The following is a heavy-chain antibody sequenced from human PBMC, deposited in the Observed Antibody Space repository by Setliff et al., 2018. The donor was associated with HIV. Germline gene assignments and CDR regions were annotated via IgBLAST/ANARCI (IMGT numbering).Heavy chain of an antibody. Sequence: SQTLSLTCAISGDSVSSDTAAWNWIRQSPSRGLEWLGRTYYRSKWYNDYAPSVKSRIGINPDTSKNQFSLQLNSVTPDDTAVYFCARASKYGVRYYFDDWGLGTLVTVSS. V-gene: IGHV6-1*01. CDR3: ARASKYGVRYYFDD. D-gene: IGHD4-17*01. CDR2: TYYRSKWYN. J-gene: IGHJ4*02. CDR1: GDSVSSDTAA.